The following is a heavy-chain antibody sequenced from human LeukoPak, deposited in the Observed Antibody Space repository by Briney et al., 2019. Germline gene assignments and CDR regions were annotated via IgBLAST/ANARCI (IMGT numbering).Heavy chain of an antibody. V-gene: IGHV3-30*04. J-gene: IGHJ4*02. CDR2: ISYDGSVK. Sequence: PGGSLRLSCAASGFTFSSYAMHWVRQAPGKGLEWITFISYDGSVKYYADSVKGRFTISRDNSKNTLYLQMNSLRADDTAVYYCAKEIVGATIGGVDYWGQGTLVTVPS. D-gene: IGHD1-26*01. CDR1: GFTFSSYA. CDR3: AKEIVGATIGGVDY.